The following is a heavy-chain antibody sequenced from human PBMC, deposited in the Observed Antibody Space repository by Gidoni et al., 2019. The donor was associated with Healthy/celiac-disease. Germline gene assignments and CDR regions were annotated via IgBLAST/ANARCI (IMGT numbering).Heavy chain of an antibody. Sequence: QVQLVQSGAEVKKHGSSVKVSCKASGGTVSSCAISWVRHAPGQGLEWMGRIIPILGIANYAQKVQGRVTISADKVTSTAYMELSSLRSEDTAVYYCARDPHMVRGVNPVYWGQGTLVTVSS. CDR2: IIPILGIA. V-gene: IGHV1-69*04. CDR3: ARDPHMVRGVNPVY. J-gene: IGHJ4*02. D-gene: IGHD3-10*01. CDR1: GGTVSSCA.